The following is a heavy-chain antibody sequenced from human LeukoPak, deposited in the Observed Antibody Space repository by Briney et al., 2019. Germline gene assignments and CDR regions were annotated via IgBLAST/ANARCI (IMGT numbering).Heavy chain of an antibody. Sequence: GASVKVSCKASGGTFSSYAISWVRQAPGQGLEWMGGIIPIFGTANYAQKFQGRVTITADESTSTAYMELSSLRSEDTAVYYCASGNSSGWYYWFDPWGQGTLVTVSS. CDR1: GGTFSSYA. CDR2: IIPIFGTA. D-gene: IGHD6-19*01. CDR3: ASGNSSGWYYWFDP. J-gene: IGHJ5*02. V-gene: IGHV1-69*13.